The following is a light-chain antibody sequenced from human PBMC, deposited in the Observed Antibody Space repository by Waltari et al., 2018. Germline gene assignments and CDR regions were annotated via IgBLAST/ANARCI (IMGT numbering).Light chain of an antibody. CDR3: QHYVRLPVT. J-gene: IGKJ1*01. CDR1: QSVSRT. V-gene: IGKV3-20*01. Sequence: EIVLTQSPGTLSLSPGERATLSCRASQSVSRTLAWYQQKPGQAPRLLIYGASTRATGIPERFSGGGSGTDFSLTIGRLEPEDFAVYYCQHYVRLPVTFGEGTKVEIK. CDR2: GAS.